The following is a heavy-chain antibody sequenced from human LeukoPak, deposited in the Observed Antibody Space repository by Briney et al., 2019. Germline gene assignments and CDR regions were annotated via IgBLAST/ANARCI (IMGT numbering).Heavy chain of an antibody. CDR2: IKQDGSEK. J-gene: IGHJ3*02. CDR1: GFTFSSYW. CDR3: ARDSSSGYYPTDAFDI. D-gene: IGHD3-22*01. Sequence: PGGSLRLSCAASGFTFSSYWMSWVRQAPGKGLEWVANIKQDGSEKYYVDSVKGRFTISRDNAKNSLYLQMNSLRAEDTAVYYCARDSSSGYYPTDAFDIWGQGTMVTVSS. V-gene: IGHV3-7*03.